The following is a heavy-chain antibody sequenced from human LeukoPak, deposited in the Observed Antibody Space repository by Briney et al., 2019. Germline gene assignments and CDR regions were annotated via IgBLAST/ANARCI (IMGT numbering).Heavy chain of an antibody. CDR1: GFTFDDYG. CDR3: ARGPKYGSGSYSDY. Sequence: PGGSLRLSCATFGFTFDDYGMSWVRQGPGKGLEWVSGINWKGGTTDYADSVKGRFTISRDNAQNYLYLQMNSLRAEDTALYHCARGPKYGSGSYSDYWGQGTLVTVSS. CDR2: INWKGGTT. J-gene: IGHJ4*02. V-gene: IGHV3-20*01. D-gene: IGHD3-10*01.